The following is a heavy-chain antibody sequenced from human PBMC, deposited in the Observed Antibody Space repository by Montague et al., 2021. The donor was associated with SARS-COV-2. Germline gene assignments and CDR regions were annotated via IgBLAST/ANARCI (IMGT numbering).Heavy chain of an antibody. CDR2: IYSDVST. J-gene: IGHJ3*01. Sequence: SLRLPCAASGFTVSSNYMSWVRQAPGKGLEWVSVIYSDVSTYYADSVKGRFTISRDNSKNTLYLQMNSLRAEDTAVYYCARVVTYAFDVWGQGTMVTVSS. D-gene: IGHD4-11*01. CDR3: ARVVTYAFDV. V-gene: IGHV3-66*01. CDR1: GFTVSSNY.